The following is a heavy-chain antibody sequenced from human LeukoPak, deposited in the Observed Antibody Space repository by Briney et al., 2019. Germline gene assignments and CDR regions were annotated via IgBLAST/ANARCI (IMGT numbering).Heavy chain of an antibody. J-gene: IGHJ4*02. V-gene: IGHV4-34*01. D-gene: IGHD2-21*01. CDR3: ARNGDYSMDH. CDR2: INHSGST. CDR1: GGSFSGYY. Sequence: SETLSLTCAVYGGSFSGYYWSWIRQPPGKGLEWIGEINHSGSTNYNPSLKSRVTISVDTSKNQFSLKLSSVTAADTAVYYCARNGDYSMDHWGQGTLVTVSS.